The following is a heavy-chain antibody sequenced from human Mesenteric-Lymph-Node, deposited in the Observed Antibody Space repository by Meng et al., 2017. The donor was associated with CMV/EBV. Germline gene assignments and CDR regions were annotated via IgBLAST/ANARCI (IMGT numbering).Heavy chain of an antibody. J-gene: IGHJ3*02. CDR3: AKDQRSCSSTSCYGNDAFDI. CDR2: FSAVGGST. V-gene: IGHV3-23*01. D-gene: IGHD2-2*01. CDR1: GFSFSSYG. Sequence: GESLKISCGSSGFSFSSYGMGWVRQAPGKGLEWVSVFSAVGGSTYSADSVKGRFTTSRDNSKNTLYLQMNSLRAEDTAIYYCAKDQRSCSSTSCYGNDAFDIWGQGTMVTVSS.